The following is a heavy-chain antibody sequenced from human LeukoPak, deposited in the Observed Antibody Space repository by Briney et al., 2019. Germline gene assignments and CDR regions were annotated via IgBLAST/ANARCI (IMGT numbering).Heavy chain of an antibody. CDR1: GYTFTGYY. CDR3: ARGSTGSYVLGHWFDP. D-gene: IGHD3-10*01. J-gene: IGHJ5*02. Sequence: ASVKVSCKASGYTFTGYYMHWVRQAPGQGLEWMGWISAYNGNTNYAQKLQGRLTMTTDTSRSTAYMELRSLTSDDMGVYYCARGSTGSYVLGHWFDPWGQGTLVTVSS. V-gene: IGHV1-18*03. CDR2: ISAYNGNT.